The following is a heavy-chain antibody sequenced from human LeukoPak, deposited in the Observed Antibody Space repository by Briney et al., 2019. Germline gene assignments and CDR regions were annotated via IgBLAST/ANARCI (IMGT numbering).Heavy chain of an antibody. CDR3: ARDRVHVYYDSSGYNYFDY. D-gene: IGHD3-22*01. V-gene: IGHV1-69*04. CDR2: IIPILGIA. Sequence: GASVKVSCKASGGTFSSYAISWVRQAPGQGVEWMGRIIPILGIANYAQKFQGRVTITADKSTSTAYMELSSLRSEDTAVYYCARDRVHVYYDSSGYNYFDYWGQGTLVTVSS. CDR1: GGTFSSYA. J-gene: IGHJ4*02.